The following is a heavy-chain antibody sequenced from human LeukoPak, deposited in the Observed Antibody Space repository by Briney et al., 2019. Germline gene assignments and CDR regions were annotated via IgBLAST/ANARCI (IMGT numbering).Heavy chain of an antibody. D-gene: IGHD3-22*01. CDR2: IYTSGST. CDR1: GGSISSYY. J-gene: IGHJ4*02. Sequence: SETLSLTCTVSGGSISSYYWSWIRQPAGKGLEWIGRIYTSGSTNYNPSLKSRVTMSVDTSKNQFSLKLSSVTAADTAVYYCSGTYYYDSSGYRADYWGQGTLVTVSS. CDR3: SGTYYYDSSGYRADY. V-gene: IGHV4-4*07.